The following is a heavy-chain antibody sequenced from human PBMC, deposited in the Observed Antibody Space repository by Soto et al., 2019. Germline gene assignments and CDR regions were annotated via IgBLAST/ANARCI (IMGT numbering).Heavy chain of an antibody. CDR2: INPDGTNT. CDR1: EFTFGNYW. J-gene: IGHJ4*02. CDR3: AKKVTIYAVDPADY. D-gene: IGHD3-3*01. Sequence: EVQLVGSGGDSVQPGGSLRLSCAASEFTFGNYWMHWVRQSPGKGLVWVSRINPDGTNTDYADSVMGRFTVSRDNDKNMLYLQMNSLRAEDTAVYFCAKKVTIYAVDPADYWGQGTQVAVSS. V-gene: IGHV3-74*01.